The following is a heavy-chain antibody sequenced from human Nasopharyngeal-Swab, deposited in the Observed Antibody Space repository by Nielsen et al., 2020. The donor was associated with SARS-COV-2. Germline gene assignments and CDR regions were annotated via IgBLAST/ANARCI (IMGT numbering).Heavy chain of an antibody. CDR2: ISSSGSTI. CDR3: ARDGVSRDIVVVPAASNWIDP. V-gene: IGHV3-11*01. D-gene: IGHD2-2*01. CDR1: GFTFSDYY. J-gene: IGHJ5*02. Sequence: GGSLRLSCAASGFTFSDYYMSWIRQAPGKGLEWVSYISSSGSTIYYADSVKGRFTISRDNAKNSLYLQMNSLRAEDTAVYYCARDGVSRDIVVVPAASNWIDPWGQGTLVTVSS.